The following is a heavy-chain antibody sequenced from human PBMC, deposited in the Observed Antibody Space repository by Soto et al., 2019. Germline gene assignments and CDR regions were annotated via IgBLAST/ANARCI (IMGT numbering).Heavy chain of an antibody. CDR3: ARVGITGTQVAYYYYYGMDV. J-gene: IGHJ6*02. V-gene: IGHV1-69*01. D-gene: IGHD1-20*01. CDR2: IIPIFGTA. CDR1: GGTFSSYA. Sequence: QVQLVQSGAEVKKPGSSVKVSCKASGGTFSSYAISWVRQAPGQGLEWMGGIIPIFGTANYAQKFQGRVTITADESTSTAYMELSSLRSEDTAVYYCARVGITGTQVAYYYYYGMDVWGQGTTVTGSS.